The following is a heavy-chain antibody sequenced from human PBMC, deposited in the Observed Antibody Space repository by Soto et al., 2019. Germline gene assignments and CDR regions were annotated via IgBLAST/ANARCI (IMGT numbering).Heavy chain of an antibody. CDR3: ARLSLRIQLWFDY. V-gene: IGHV4-39*01. CDR1: GGSISSSSYY. CDR2: IYYSGST. D-gene: IGHD5-18*01. Sequence: SETLSLTCTVSGGSISSSSYYWGWIRQPPGKGLEWIGSIYYSGSTYYNPSLKSRVTISVDTPTNQFSLKLGSVTAADTAVYYCARLSLRIQLWFDYWGQGTLVTVSS. J-gene: IGHJ4*02.